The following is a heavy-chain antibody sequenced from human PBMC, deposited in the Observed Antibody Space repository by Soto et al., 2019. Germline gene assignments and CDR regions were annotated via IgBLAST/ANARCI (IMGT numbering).Heavy chain of an antibody. V-gene: IGHV2-70*01. D-gene: IGHD4-17*01. CDR2: IDGDDDK. Sequence: SGPTLVNPTQTLTLTCTFSGFSLNTSGMCVSWIRQPPGKALEWLALIDGDDDKYYGTSLKTRLTISKDTSKNQVVLTMTNMDPVDTATYYCARIPNFYGEYEGFYFDYWGLGTLVTVSS. CDR3: ARIPNFYGEYEGFYFDY. CDR1: GFSLNTSGMC. J-gene: IGHJ4*02.